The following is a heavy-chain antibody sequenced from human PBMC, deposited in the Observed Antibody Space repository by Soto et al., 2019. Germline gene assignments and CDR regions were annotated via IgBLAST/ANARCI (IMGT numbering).Heavy chain of an antibody. CDR1: GGSISSSSYY. CDR2: IYYSGST. CDR3: VGYDRINMKPYSPEGCHI. Sequence: ETLSLTCTVSGGSISSSSYYWGWIRQPPGKGLGWIGSIYYSGSTYYNPSLKSRVTISVDTSKNQFSLSLSSVTAAESGVYYCVGYDRINMKPYSPEGCHIWGKGTMGTVSS. J-gene: IGHJ3*02. V-gene: IGHV4-39*01. D-gene: IGHD3-3*02.